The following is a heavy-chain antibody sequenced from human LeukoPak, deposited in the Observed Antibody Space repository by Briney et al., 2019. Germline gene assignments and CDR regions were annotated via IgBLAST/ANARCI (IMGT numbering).Heavy chain of an antibody. D-gene: IGHD3-10*01. Sequence: ASVKVSCKASGYTFTSYYMHWVRQAPGQGLEWMGWINPNSGGTNYAQKFQGRVTMTRDTSISTAYMELSRLRSDDTAVYYCAKSMVRGIIILDFDYWGQGTLVSVSS. CDR2: INPNSGGT. CDR1: GYTFTSYY. V-gene: IGHV1-2*02. J-gene: IGHJ4*02. CDR3: AKSMVRGIIILDFDY.